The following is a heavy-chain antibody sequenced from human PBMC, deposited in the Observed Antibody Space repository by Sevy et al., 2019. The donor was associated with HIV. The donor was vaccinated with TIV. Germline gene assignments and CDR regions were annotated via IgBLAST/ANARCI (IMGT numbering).Heavy chain of an antibody. Sequence: SGPTLVNPTQTLTLTCTFSGFSLNTNGVAVGWIRQPPRKALEWLALIYWDDVSRYSPSLKSRLTITKDTSKNQVVLTMSNMTPVDTATYYCARRSSLAGPLYYFDYWGQGALVTVSS. CDR2: IYWDDVS. D-gene: IGHD6-19*01. CDR1: GFSLNTNGVA. V-gene: IGHV2-5*02. J-gene: IGHJ4*02. CDR3: ARRSSLAGPLYYFDY.